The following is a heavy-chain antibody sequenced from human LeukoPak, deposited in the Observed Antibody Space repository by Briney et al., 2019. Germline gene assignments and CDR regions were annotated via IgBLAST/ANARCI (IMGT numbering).Heavy chain of an antibody. D-gene: IGHD3-3*01. CDR1: GGSFSGYY. Sequence: SETLSLTCAVYGGSFSGYYWSWIRQPPGKGLEWIGEINHSGSTNYNPSLKSRVSISVDTSKNQFSLKLSSVTAADTAVYYCARGPITIPYFQHWGQGTLVTVSS. CDR2: INHSGST. J-gene: IGHJ1*01. V-gene: IGHV4-34*01. CDR3: ARGPITIPYFQH.